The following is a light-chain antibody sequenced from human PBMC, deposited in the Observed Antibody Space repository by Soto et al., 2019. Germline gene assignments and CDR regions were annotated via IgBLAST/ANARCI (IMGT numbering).Light chain of an antibody. Sequence: LVLTQSPGTLSLSPGERATLSCRASQSVTSSYLAWYQQRPGQAPRLLIYGASTRATGIPDRFSGSGSGTDFTLTISRVEPEDFATYYCQQLHGYPITFGQGTRLEI. J-gene: IGKJ5*01. V-gene: IGKV3-20*01. CDR3: QQLHGYPIT. CDR2: GAS. CDR1: QSVTSSY.